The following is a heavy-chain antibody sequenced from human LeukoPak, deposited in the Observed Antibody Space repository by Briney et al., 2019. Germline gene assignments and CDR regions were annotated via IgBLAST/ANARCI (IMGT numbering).Heavy chain of an antibody. Sequence: ASVKVSCKASGYTFTSYGISWVRQAPGQGLEWMGWINPNSGGTNYAQNFQGRVTMTRDTSISTASMELSRLRSDDTAVYYCARDERYDSSGYPFDYWGQGTLVTVSS. D-gene: IGHD3-22*01. V-gene: IGHV1-2*02. CDR1: GYTFTSYG. J-gene: IGHJ4*02. CDR3: ARDERYDSSGYPFDY. CDR2: INPNSGGT.